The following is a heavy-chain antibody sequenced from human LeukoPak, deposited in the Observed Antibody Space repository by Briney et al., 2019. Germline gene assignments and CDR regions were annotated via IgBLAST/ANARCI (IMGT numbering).Heavy chain of an antibody. V-gene: IGHV3-64*01. J-gene: IGHJ4*02. Sequence: GGSLRLSCAASGFTFSSHAMHWVRQAPGKGLEYVSAISSNGGSTYYANSVKGRFTISRDNSKNTLYLQMGSLRAEDMAVYYRARDGHCSSTSCSSGSYYYWGQGTLVTVSS. CDR1: GFTFSSHA. CDR2: ISSNGGST. CDR3: ARDGHCSSTSCSSGSYYY. D-gene: IGHD2-2*01.